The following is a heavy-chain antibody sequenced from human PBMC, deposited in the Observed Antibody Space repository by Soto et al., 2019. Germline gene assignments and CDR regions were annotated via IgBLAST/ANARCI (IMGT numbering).Heavy chain of an antibody. V-gene: IGHV4-59*01. CDR3: ARDSCNFGD. CDR2: IYYSGST. J-gene: IGHJ4*02. Sequence: SETLSLTCTVSGGSIRSYYWSWIRQPPGKGLEWIGYIYYSGSTDYNPSLKSRVTISVDTSKNQFSLKLRSVTAADTAVYYCARDSCNFGDWGRVILVTVSS. CDR1: GGSIRSYY.